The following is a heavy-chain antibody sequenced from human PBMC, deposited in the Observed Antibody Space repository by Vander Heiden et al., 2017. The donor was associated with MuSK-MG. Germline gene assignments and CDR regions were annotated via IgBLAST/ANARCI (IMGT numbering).Heavy chain of an antibody. J-gene: IGHJ4*02. Sequence: QVQLVQSGAAVKKPGASVKVSCKASGYTFTGYYMHWVRQAPGQGLEWMGWINPNSGGTNYAQKFQGRVTMTRDTSISTAYMELSRLRSDDTAVYYCARVEYYDFWSGYYFDYWGQGTLVTVSS. CDR1: GYTFTGYY. D-gene: IGHD3-3*01. CDR3: ARVEYYDFWSGYYFDY. CDR2: INPNSGGT. V-gene: IGHV1-2*02.